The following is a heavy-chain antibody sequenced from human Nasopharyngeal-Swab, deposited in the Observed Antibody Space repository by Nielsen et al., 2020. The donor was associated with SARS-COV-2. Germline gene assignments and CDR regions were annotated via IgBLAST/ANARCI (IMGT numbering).Heavy chain of an antibody. Sequence: GGSLRLFCAASGFTFDDYAIHWVRQAPGRGLEWVSGISWDSGNIGYADSVKGRFTISRDNAKNSLYLQMNSLRAEDTALYYCVKDNLLRAFDLWGQGTMVTVSS. J-gene: IGHJ3*01. CDR3: VKDNLLRAFDL. V-gene: IGHV3-9*01. CDR2: ISWDSGNI. D-gene: IGHD2-15*01. CDR1: GFTFDDYA.